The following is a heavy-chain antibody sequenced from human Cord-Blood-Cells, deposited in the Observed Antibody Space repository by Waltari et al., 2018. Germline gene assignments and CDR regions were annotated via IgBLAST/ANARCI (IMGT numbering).Heavy chain of an antibody. CDR1: GYSFATYW. CDR3: ATTYSGYDQTYAEYFQH. D-gene: IGHD5-12*01. V-gene: IGHV5-51*01. J-gene: IGHJ1*01. CDR2: IYPGDSDT. Sequence: EVQLVQSGAEVNKPGETLKLHCKGSGYSFATYWIGWECQMPGIGLEWMGIIYPGDSDTRYSPSFQGQVTISADKSISTAYLQWSSLKASDTAMYYCATTYSGYDQTYAEYFQHWGQGTLVTVSS.